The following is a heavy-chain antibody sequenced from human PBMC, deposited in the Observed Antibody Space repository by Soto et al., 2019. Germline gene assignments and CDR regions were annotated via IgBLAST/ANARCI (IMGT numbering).Heavy chain of an antibody. V-gene: IGHV4-59*01. Sequence: SETLSLTCTVSGGSISSYYWSWIRQPPGKGLEWIGYIYYSGSTNYNPSLKSRVTISVDTSKNQFSLKLSSVTAADTAVYYCAMGEGGHAAAAPWNFDYWGQGTLVTVSS. J-gene: IGHJ4*02. CDR3: AMGEGGHAAAAPWNFDY. CDR2: IYYSGST. D-gene: IGHD6-13*01. CDR1: GGSISSYY.